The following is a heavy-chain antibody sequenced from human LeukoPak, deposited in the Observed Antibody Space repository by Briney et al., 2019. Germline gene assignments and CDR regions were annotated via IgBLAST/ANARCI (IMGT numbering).Heavy chain of an antibody. CDR1: GFTFTNAW. D-gene: IGHD3-10*01. Sequence: GGSLRLSCAASGFTFTNAWMSWVRQAPGKGLEWVGRIKSKTDGGTTDYAAPVKGRFTISRDDSKNTLYLQMSSLKTEDTAVYYCTTRKNGYYYGSGSYSYYFDYWGQGTLVTVSS. J-gene: IGHJ4*02. V-gene: IGHV3-15*01. CDR3: TTRKNGYYYGSGSYSYYFDY. CDR2: IKSKTDGGTT.